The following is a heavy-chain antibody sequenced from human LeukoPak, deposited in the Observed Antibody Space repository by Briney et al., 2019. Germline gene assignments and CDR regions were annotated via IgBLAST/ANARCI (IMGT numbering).Heavy chain of an antibody. V-gene: IGHV3-64*01. J-gene: IGHJ4*02. CDR3: AKDREYYFDY. D-gene: IGHD3-10*01. CDR2: ISSNGGST. CDR1: GFTFSSYA. Sequence: GGSLRLSCAASGFTFSSYAMHWVRQAPGKGLEYVSAISSNGGSTYYANSVKGRFTISRDNSKNTLYLQMGSLRAEDTAVYYCAKDREYYFDYWGQGTLVTVSS.